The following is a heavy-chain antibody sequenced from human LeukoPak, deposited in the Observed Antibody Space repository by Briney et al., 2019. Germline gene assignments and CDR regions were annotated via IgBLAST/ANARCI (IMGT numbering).Heavy chain of an antibody. D-gene: IGHD2-15*01. V-gene: IGHV3-21*01. CDR2: ISSSSSYI. J-gene: IGHJ4*02. CDR1: GFTFSSYS. CDR3: ARGVVVVAATLYFDY. Sequence: GGSLRLSCAASGFTFSSYSMNWVRQAPGKGLEWVSSISSSSSYIYYADSVKGRFTISRDNAKNSLYLQMNSLRAEDTAVYYCARGVVVVAATLYFDYWGQGTLVTVSS.